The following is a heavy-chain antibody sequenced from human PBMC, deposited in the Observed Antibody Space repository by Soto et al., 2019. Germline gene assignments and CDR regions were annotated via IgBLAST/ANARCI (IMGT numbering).Heavy chain of an antibody. V-gene: IGHV1-69*06. CDR2: IIPIFGTA. CDR3: ARGADGDYENYGMDV. D-gene: IGHD4-17*01. J-gene: IGHJ6*02. Sequence: ASVKVSCKASGGTFSSYAISWVRQAPGQGLEWMGGIIPIFGTANYAQKFQGRVTITADKSTSTAYMELSSLRSEDTAVYYCARGADGDYENYGMDVWGQGTTVTVSS. CDR1: GGTFSSYA.